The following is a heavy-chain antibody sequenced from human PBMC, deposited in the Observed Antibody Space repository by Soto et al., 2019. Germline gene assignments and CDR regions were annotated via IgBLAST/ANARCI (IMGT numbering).Heavy chain of an antibody. V-gene: IGHV1-18*01. Sequence: QVQLVQSGAEVKKPGASVKVSCKASGYTFTSYGISWVRQAPGQGLEWMGWISAYNGNTNYAQKLQGKVRRTTDTSTRTAYRELRSLRSDDRAVNYCVRDKGDGSGSHYGYWGQGTLVTVSS. CDR2: ISAYNGNT. J-gene: IGHJ4*02. CDR1: GYTFTSYG. D-gene: IGHD3-10*01. CDR3: VRDKGDGSGSHYGY.